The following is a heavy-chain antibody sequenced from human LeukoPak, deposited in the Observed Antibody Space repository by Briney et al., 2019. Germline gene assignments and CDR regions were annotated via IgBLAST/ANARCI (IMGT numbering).Heavy chain of an antibody. CDR2: INPNSGGT. Sequence: ASVKVSCKASGYTFTGHYMHWVRQAPGQGLEWMGWINPNSGGTNYAQKFQGRVTMTRDTSISTAYMELSRLRSDDTAVYYCAREALSLDTAMVLYFDYWGQGTLVTVSS. D-gene: IGHD5-18*01. V-gene: IGHV1-2*02. CDR3: AREALSLDTAMVLYFDY. CDR1: GYTFTGHY. J-gene: IGHJ4*02.